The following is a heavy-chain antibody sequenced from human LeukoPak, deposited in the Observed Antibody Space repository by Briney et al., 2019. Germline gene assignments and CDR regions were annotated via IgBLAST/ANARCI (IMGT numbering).Heavy chain of an antibody. D-gene: IGHD1-26*01. CDR1: GYTFTGYY. Sequence: GASVKVSCKASGYTFTGYYMHWVRPAPGQGLEWMGWINTNRGGTNYEQKFQGMATMTRDTSISTAYMELSRLRSDDTAVYYCASSVGATTDWFDPWGQGTLVTVSS. CDR2: INTNRGGT. J-gene: IGHJ5*02. CDR3: ASSVGATTDWFDP. V-gene: IGHV1-2*02.